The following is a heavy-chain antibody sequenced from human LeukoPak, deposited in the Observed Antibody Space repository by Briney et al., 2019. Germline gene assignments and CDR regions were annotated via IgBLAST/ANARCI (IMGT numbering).Heavy chain of an antibody. CDR2: ISASGSTI. Sequence: GGSLRLSCAASGFTFSSYPMSWVRQAPGKGLEWVSDISASGSTIHYADSVKGRFTVSRDNSKNTVFLEMISLRVEDTALYHCAKGHGDWGGNYLDHWGQGAQVTVSS. CDR3: AKGHGDWGGNYLDH. J-gene: IGHJ4*02. V-gene: IGHV3-23*01. D-gene: IGHD4-17*01. CDR1: GFTFSSYP.